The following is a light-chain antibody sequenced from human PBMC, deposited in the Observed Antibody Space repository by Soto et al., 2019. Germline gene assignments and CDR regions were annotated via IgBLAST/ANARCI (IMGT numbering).Light chain of an antibody. J-gene: IGLJ1*01. CDR2: EVS. CDR1: GSDVGGYNY. Sequence: SVLTQPASVSGSHGQSSTISFTGTGSDVGGYNYVSWYQQHPGKAPKLMIYEVSNRPSGVSNRFSGSKSGNTASLTISGLQAEDEADYYCSSYTSSSTLYVFGTGTKVTVL. CDR3: SSYTSSSTLYV. V-gene: IGLV2-14*01.